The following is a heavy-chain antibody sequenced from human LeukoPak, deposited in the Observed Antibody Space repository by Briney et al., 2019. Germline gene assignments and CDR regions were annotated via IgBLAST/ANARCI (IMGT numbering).Heavy chain of an antibody. Sequence: SETLSLTCTVSGYSISSGYYWGWIRQPPGKGLEWIGSIYHSGSTYYNPSLKSRVTISVDTSKNQFSLKLSSVTAADTAVYYCARDSIYGSGIFDYWGQGTLVTVSS. D-gene: IGHD3-10*01. CDR3: ARDSIYGSGIFDY. V-gene: IGHV4-38-2*02. J-gene: IGHJ4*02. CDR1: GYSISSGYY. CDR2: IYHSGST.